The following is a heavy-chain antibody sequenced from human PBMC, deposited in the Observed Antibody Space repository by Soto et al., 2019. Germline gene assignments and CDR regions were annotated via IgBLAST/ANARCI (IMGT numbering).Heavy chain of an antibody. CDR3: ASLHYDFRSGYYSYFDY. V-gene: IGHV3-48*02. D-gene: IGHD3-3*01. J-gene: IGHJ4*02. CDR1: GLTFSTYG. CDR2: ISSTSSSK. Sequence: GGSLRLSCAASGLTFSTYGMNWVRQAPGKGLEWVSYISSTSSSKSYADSVKGRFTISRDNAKNSLYLQVNSLRDEDTAVYYCASLHYDFRSGYYSYFDYWGQGTLVTVSS.